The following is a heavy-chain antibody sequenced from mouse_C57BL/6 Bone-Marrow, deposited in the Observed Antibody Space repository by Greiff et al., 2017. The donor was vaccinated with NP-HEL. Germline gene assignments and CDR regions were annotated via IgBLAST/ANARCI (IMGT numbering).Heavy chain of an antibody. CDR1: GYAFSSSW. Sequence: VKLVESGPELVKPGASVKISCKASGYAFSSSWMNWVKQRPGKGLEWIGRIYPGDGDTNYNGKFKGKATLTADKSSSTAYMQLSSLTSEDSAVYFCARTYYDYDVSYWYFDVWGTGTTVTVSS. J-gene: IGHJ1*03. D-gene: IGHD2-4*01. CDR3: ARTYYDYDVSYWYFDV. CDR2: IYPGDGDT. V-gene: IGHV1-82*01.